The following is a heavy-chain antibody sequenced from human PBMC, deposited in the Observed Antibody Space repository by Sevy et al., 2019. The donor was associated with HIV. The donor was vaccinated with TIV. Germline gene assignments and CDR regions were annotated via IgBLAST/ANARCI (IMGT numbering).Heavy chain of an antibody. D-gene: IGHD2-15*01. CDR2: LSYDGNNN. Sequence: GGSLRLSCTASGFPFSSYAMHWVRQAPGKGLEWVALLSYDGNNNYYADSVKGRFTFSRDNSKNTLYLQMGSLRAEDTAVYYCARDRCSGSSCYSLPYDSWGQGTLVTVSS. CDR3: ARDRCSGSSCYSLPYDS. V-gene: IGHV3-30-3*01. J-gene: IGHJ4*02. CDR1: GFPFSSYA.